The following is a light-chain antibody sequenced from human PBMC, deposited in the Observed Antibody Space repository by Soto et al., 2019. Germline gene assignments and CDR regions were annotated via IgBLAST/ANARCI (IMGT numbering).Light chain of an antibody. V-gene: IGKV2-30*01. Sequence: DVVMTQSPLSRPVTLGQPASISCRSSQSLVYSDGNTYLNSFQQRPGQSPRRLVYRVSNRDSGVPDRFGGSGSGANFTLKIISVEAEDVGIYYCMQGTLWPPVTFGQGTGLEIK. CDR3: MQGTLWPPVT. CDR1: QSLVYSDGNTY. J-gene: IGKJ5*01. CDR2: RVS.